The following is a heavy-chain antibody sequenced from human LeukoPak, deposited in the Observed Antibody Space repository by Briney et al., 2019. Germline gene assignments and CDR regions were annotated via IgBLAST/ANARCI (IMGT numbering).Heavy chain of an antibody. V-gene: IGHV4-34*01. Sequence: SETLSLTRAVYGGSFSGYYWSWIRQPPGKGLEWIGEINHSGSTNYNPSLKSRVTISVDTSKNQFSLKLSSVTAADTAVYYCARKKVATIGLDYWGQGTLVTVSS. CDR3: ARKKVATIGLDY. D-gene: IGHD5-12*01. J-gene: IGHJ4*02. CDR2: INHSGST. CDR1: GGSFSGYY.